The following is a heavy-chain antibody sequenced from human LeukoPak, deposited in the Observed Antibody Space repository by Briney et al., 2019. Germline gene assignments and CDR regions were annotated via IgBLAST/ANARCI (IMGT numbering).Heavy chain of an antibody. V-gene: IGHV3-21*01. CDR1: GFTFSSYI. D-gene: IGHD3-10*01. J-gene: IGHJ5*02. Sequence: PGGSLRLSCAASGFTFSSYILSWVRQAPGKGLEWVSSISGSSNYIYYADSVKGRFTISRDNAKNSLFLQMNSLRAEDTAVYYCARGPRGFGELIVGVRGFDPWGQGTLVTVSS. CDR3: ARGPRGFGELIVGVRGFDP. CDR2: ISGSSNYI.